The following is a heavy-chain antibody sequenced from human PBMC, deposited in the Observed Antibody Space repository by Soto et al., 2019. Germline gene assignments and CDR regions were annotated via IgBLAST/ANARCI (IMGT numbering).Heavy chain of an antibody. Sequence: VRQASGKGLEWVGLIRNKANGYATAYAASVRGRITVSRDDSKNMAFLEINSLKTEDTAVYYCARQGVALELDLWGQGTLVTVSS. D-gene: IGHD1-7*01. V-gene: IGHV3-73*01. CDR3: ARQGVALELDL. CDR2: IRNKANGYAT. J-gene: IGHJ5*02.